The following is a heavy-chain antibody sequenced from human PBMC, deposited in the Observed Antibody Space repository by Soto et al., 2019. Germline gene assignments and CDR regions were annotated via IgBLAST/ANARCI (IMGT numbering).Heavy chain of an antibody. D-gene: IGHD3-3*01. CDR3: ARHVPPYDFWSGYTTYYYYMDV. CDR1: GYSFTSYW. J-gene: IGHJ6*03. CDR2: IYPGYSDT. Sequence: GESLKISGKGSGYSFTSYWIGWLRQMPGKGMEWMRIIYPGYSDTRYSPYFQGQVTISADKSISTAYLQWSSLEASDTAMYYCARHVPPYDFWSGYTTYYYYMDVWGKGTTVTVSS. V-gene: IGHV5-51*01.